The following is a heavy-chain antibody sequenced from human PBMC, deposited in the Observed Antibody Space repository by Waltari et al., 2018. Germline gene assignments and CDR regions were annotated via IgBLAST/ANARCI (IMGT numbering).Heavy chain of an antibody. CDR3: SYGRFEY. V-gene: IGHV3-66*02. Sequence: EVQLVESGGGLVQPGGSLGLSGAGPGFTVSSNYMNWVRQTPGKGLEWVSIMYSGGSTYYADSVKGRFTISRDNSKNTLHLQMNSLRAEDTAVYFCSYGRFEYWGQGTLVTVSS. CDR1: GFTVSSNY. J-gene: IGHJ4*02. CDR2: MYSGGST. D-gene: IGHD5-18*01.